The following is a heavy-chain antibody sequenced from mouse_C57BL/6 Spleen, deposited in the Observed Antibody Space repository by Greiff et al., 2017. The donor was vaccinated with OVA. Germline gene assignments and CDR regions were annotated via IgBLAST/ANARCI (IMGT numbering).Heavy chain of an antibody. D-gene: IGHD2-4*01. CDR3: ATSIYYDYAYYAMDY. J-gene: IGHJ4*01. V-gene: IGHV1-52*01. CDR1: GYTFTSYW. CDR2: IDPPDSET. Sequence: QVQLQQPGAELVRPGSSVKLSCKASGYTFTSYWMHWVKQRPIQGLEWIGNIDPPDSETHYNQKFKDKATLTVDKSSSTAYMQLSSLTSEDSAVYYCATSIYYDYAYYAMDYWGQGTSVTVSS.